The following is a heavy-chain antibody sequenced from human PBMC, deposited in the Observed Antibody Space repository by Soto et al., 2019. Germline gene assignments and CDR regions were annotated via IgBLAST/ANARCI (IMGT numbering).Heavy chain of an antibody. D-gene: IGHD6-13*01. V-gene: IGHV5-51*01. CDR1: GYSFASYW. J-gene: IGHJ6*02. CDR3: VRPRIAPAGRDYFYNDMDV. CDR2: IYPGDSDT. Sequence: GESLKISCKGSGYSFASYWIGWVRQMPGKGLEWMGIIYPGDSDTRYSQSFQGPVTISVDKSISTAYLQWSSLKASETAMYYCVRPRIAPAGRDYFYNDMDVWGQGTTVTVSS.